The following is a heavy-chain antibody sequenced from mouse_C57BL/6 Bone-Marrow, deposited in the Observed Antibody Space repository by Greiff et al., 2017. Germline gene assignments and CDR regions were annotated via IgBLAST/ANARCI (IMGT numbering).Heavy chain of an antibody. Sequence: EVNVVESGGGLVQPGESLKLSCESNEYEFPSHDMSWVRQTPEKRLELVAAINSDGGSTYYPDTMARRFIISRDTTKKTLYLQMSSLRSEDTALYYCARRPGDYDGAWFAYWGQGTLVTVSA. V-gene: IGHV5-2*01. D-gene: IGHD2-4*01. J-gene: IGHJ3*01. CDR1: EYEFPSHD. CDR3: ARRPGDYDGAWFAY. CDR2: INSDGGST.